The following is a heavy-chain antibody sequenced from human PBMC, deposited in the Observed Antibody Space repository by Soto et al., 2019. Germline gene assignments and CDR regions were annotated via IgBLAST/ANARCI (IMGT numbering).Heavy chain of an antibody. CDR2: VGGSGRYT. CDR3: AKTLGYSASPVDF. D-gene: IGHD5-12*01. CDR1: VFTFSSYA. J-gene: IGHJ4*02. V-gene: IGHV3-23*01. Sequence: GGSLRLSCAASVFTFSSYAMTWVRQAPGKGLEWVSGVGGSGRYTYYADSVKGRFTIYRDNSKNTLYLQMNSLRADDMAVYYCAKTLGYSASPVDFWGQGTLVTVSS.